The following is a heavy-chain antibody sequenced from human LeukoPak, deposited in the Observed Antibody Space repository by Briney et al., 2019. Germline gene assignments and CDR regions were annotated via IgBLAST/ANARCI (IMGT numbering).Heavy chain of an antibody. J-gene: IGHJ5*02. V-gene: IGHV4-4*07. D-gene: IGHD3-9*01. CDR1: GGSINSHY. CDR2: MFVGGST. CDR3: ARDQYDILTGSNWFDP. Sequence: PSETLSLTCTVSGGSINSHYWSWIRQSAGKGLEWIGRMFVGGSTNYNPSLKSRVLMSIDTSKNQFSLKLSSVAAADTAVYYCARDQYDILTGSNWFDPWGQGTLVTVSS.